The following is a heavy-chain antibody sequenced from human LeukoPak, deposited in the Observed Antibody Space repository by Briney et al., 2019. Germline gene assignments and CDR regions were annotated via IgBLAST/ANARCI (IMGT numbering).Heavy chain of an antibody. CDR3: ARAGSGWYRWFDP. J-gene: IGHJ5*02. D-gene: IGHD6-19*01. CDR1: GGSISSSSYY. V-gene: IGHV4-39*07. Sequence: PSETLSLTCTVSGGSISSSSYYWGWIRQPPGKGLEWIGSIYYSGSTYYNPSLKSRVTISVDTSKNQFSLKLSSVTAADTAVYYCARAGSGWYRWFDPWGQGTLVTVSS. CDR2: IYYSGST.